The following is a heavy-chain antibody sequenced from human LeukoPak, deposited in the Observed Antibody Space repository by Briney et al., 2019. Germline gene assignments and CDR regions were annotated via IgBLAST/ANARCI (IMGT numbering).Heavy chain of an antibody. V-gene: IGHV4-4*07. Sequence: SETLSLTCTVPGGSISSYYWSWIRQPAGKGLEWIGRIYTSGSTNYNPSLKSRVTISVDKSKNQFSLKLSSVTAADTAVYYCARDSRTGKYFQHWGQGTLVTVSS. D-gene: IGHD1-14*01. CDR2: IYTSGST. J-gene: IGHJ1*01. CDR3: ARDSRTGKYFQH. CDR1: GGSISSYY.